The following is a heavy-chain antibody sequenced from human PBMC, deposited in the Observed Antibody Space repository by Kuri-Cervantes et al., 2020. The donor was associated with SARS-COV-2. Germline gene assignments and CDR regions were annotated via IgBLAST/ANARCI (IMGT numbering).Heavy chain of an antibody. CDR2: IYYSGST. Sequence: GSLRLSCTVSGGSISSHYWSWIRQPPGKGLEWIGYIYYSGSTNYNPSLKSRVTISVDTSKNQFSLKLSSVTAADTAVYYCARERKPLDAFDIWGQGTMVTVSS. J-gene: IGHJ3*02. V-gene: IGHV4-59*11. CDR3: ARERKPLDAFDI. CDR1: GGSISSHY.